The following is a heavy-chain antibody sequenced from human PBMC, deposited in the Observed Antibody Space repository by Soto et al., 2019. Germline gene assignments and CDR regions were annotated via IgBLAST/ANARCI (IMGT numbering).Heavy chain of an antibody. CDR1: GFTFSSYA. V-gene: IGHV3-30-3*01. CDR3: PRTHVDTAMANFYFDY. Sequence: PGGSLRLSCAASGFTFSSYAMHWVRQAPGKGLEWVAVISYDGSNKYYADSVKGRFTISRDNSKNTLYLQMNSLRAEDTALYYCPRTHVDTAMANFYFDYWGQGTLVTVSS. D-gene: IGHD5-18*01. J-gene: IGHJ4*02. CDR2: ISYDGSNK.